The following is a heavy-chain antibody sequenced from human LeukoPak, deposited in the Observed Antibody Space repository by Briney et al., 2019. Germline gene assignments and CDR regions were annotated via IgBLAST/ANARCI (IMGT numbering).Heavy chain of an antibody. D-gene: IGHD2-2*01. Sequence: GGSLRLSCAASGFTFSSYSMNWVRQAPGKGLEWVSYISSSSSTIYYADSVKGRFTISRDNAKNSLYLQMNSLRAEDTAVYYCARDPRWDIVVVPGWFDPWGQGTLVTVSS. J-gene: IGHJ5*02. CDR2: ISSSSSTI. CDR3: ARDPRWDIVVVPGWFDP. CDR1: GFTFSSYS. V-gene: IGHV3-48*01.